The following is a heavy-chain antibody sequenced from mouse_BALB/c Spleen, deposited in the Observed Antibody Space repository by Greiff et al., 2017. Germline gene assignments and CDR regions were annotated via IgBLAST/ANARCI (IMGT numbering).Heavy chain of an antibody. V-gene: IGHV1-18*01. J-gene: IGHJ3*01. CDR1: GYSFTGYT. CDR2: INPYNGGT. Sequence: VHVKQSGPELVKPGASMKISCKASGYSFTGYTMNWVKQSHGKNLEWIGLINPYNGGTSYNQKFKGKATLTVDKSSSTAYMELLSLTSEDAAVYYCARGYYDYDVWFAYWGQGTLVTVSA. D-gene: IGHD2-4*01. CDR3: ARGYYDYDVWFAY.